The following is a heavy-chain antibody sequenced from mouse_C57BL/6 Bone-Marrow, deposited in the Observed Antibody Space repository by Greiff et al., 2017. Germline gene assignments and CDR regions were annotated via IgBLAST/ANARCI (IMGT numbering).Heavy chain of an antibody. CDR1: GFTFSNYW. D-gene: IGHD4-1*01. J-gene: IGHJ3*01. Sequence: EVKLMESGGGLVQPGGSMKLSCVASGFTFSNYWMNWVRQSPEKGLEWVAQIRLKSDNYATHYAESVKGRFTISRDDSKSSVYLQMNNLRAEDTGIYYCTELTVGFAYWGQGTLVTVSA. CDR2: IRLKSDNYAT. CDR3: TELTVGFAY. V-gene: IGHV6-3*01.